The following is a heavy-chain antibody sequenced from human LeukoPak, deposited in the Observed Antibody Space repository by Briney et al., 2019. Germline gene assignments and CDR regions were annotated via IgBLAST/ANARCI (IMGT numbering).Heavy chain of an antibody. D-gene: IGHD5-18*01. V-gene: IGHV1-18*01. Sequence: GASVKVSCKASGYTFTSYGISWVRQAPGQGLEWMGWISAYNGNTNYAQKLQGRVTMTTDTSTSTAYMELRSLRSDDTAVYYCASCPIHSYGQPTYYYYYGMDVWGQGTTVTVSS. CDR1: GYTFTSYG. J-gene: IGHJ6*02. CDR2: ISAYNGNT. CDR3: ASCPIHSYGQPTYYYYYGMDV.